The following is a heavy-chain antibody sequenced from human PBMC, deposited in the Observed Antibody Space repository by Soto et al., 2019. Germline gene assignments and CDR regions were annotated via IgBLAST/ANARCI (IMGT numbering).Heavy chain of an antibody. V-gene: IGHV1-69*08. CDR1: GDIFSGYT. J-gene: IGHJ4*02. CDR3: ARDLGSGYDPGDY. CDR2: IIPIFGTT. Sequence: QVQLVQSGAEVKKPGSSVKVSCKTSGDIFSGYTICWVRQAPGQGLEWMGGIIPIFGTTNYAQRFHGRVTITADKSTSTVYMELYSLKSEDTAVYYCARDLGSGYDPGDYWGQGTLVTVSS. D-gene: IGHD5-12*01.